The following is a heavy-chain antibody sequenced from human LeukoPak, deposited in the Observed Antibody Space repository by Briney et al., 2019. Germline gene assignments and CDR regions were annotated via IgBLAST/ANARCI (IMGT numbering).Heavy chain of an antibody. CDR3: ARGVYSGSYYYFDY. J-gene: IGHJ4*02. CDR2: IYTSGST. D-gene: IGHD1-26*01. CDR1: GGSISSGSYY. V-gene: IGHV4-61*02. Sequence: PSQTLSLTCTVSGGSISSGSYYWRWLRQPAGTGLEWLGRIYTSGSTNYNPSLKSRVTISVDTSKNQFSLKLSSVTAADTAVYYCARGVYSGSYYYFDYWGQGTLVTVSS.